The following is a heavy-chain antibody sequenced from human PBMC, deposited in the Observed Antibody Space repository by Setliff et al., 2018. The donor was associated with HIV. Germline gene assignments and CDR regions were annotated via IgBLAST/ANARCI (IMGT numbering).Heavy chain of an antibody. J-gene: IGHJ4*02. Sequence: PGGSLRLSCAASGFTFDDYTMHWVRQAPGKALEWVSLINWNGGRTFYSDSVKGRFTISRDNSENFLYLQMHSLRLDDTAIYYCAKTTGSVLGTYYFDSWGQGTRVTVSS. D-gene: IGHD3-16*01. V-gene: IGHV3-43*01. CDR2: INWNGGRT. CDR3: AKTTGSVLGTYYFDS. CDR1: GFTFDDYT.